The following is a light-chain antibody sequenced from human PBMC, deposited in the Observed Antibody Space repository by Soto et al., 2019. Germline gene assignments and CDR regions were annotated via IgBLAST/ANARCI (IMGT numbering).Light chain of an antibody. CDR2: GAS. Sequence: EIVWTQSPGTLSLSPGERATLSCRASQSVSSSYLAWYQQKPDQAPRLLIYGASSRATGIPDRFSGSGSGTDFSLTISRLEPEDFAVYYCQQYGSSPYTFGQGTKLEIK. V-gene: IGKV3-20*01. J-gene: IGKJ2*01. CDR1: QSVSSSY. CDR3: QQYGSSPYT.